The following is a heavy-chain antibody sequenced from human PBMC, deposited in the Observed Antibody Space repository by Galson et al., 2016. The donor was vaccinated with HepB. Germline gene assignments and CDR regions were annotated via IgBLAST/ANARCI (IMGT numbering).Heavy chain of an antibody. J-gene: IGHJ4*02. CDR2: IWYDGSNK. CDR1: GFTFSNYG. V-gene: IGHV3-33*01. Sequence: SLRLSCAGSGFTFSNYGTHWVRQAPGKGLEWVALIWYDGSNKYYADSVKGRFTIFRDNSKNTLYLQMNSLRAEDTAVYFCARDVRPHYYGSGSFAHWGQGTLVTVSS. D-gene: IGHD3-10*01. CDR3: ARDVRPHYYGSGSFAH.